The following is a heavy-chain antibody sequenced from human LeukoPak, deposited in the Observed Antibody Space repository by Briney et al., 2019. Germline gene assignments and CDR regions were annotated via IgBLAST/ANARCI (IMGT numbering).Heavy chain of an antibody. Sequence: GGSPRLSCAASGFTFSNAWMSWVRQAPGKGLEWVSAISGSGGSTYYADSVKGRFTISRDNSKNTLYLQMNSLRAEDTAVYYCARMSSGWGKLGLDYWGQGTLVTVSS. CDR1: GFTFSNAW. CDR2: ISGSGGST. D-gene: IGHD6-19*01. J-gene: IGHJ4*02. CDR3: ARMSSGWGKLGLDY. V-gene: IGHV3-23*01.